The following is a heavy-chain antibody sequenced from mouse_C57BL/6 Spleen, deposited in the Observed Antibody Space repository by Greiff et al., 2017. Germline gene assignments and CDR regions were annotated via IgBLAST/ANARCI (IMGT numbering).Heavy chain of an antibody. J-gene: IGHJ3*01. V-gene: IGHV1-82*01. CDR2: IYPGDGDT. Sequence: VQLQQSGPELVKPGASVKISCKASGYAFSSSWMNWVKQRPGKGLEWIGRIYPGDGDTNYNGKFKGKATLTADKSSSTAYMQLSSLTSEDSAVYFCARYDYIFAYWGQGTLVTVSA. CDR1: GYAFSSSW. D-gene: IGHD2-4*01. CDR3: ARYDYIFAY.